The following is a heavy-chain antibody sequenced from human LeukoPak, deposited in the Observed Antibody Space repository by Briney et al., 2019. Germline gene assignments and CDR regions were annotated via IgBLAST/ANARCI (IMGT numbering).Heavy chain of an antibody. Sequence: PGGSLRLSCAASGLSIKTYSMTWVRQAPGKGLEWVSTISSSGGYIYYADSVKGRFTISRDTTKNSLYLQMNSLRVEDTAVYTCARLRDTVTSASDYWGQGTLVTVSS. D-gene: IGHD4-17*01. J-gene: IGHJ4*02. CDR1: GLSIKTYS. CDR2: ISSSGGYI. CDR3: ARLRDTVTSASDY. V-gene: IGHV3-21*01.